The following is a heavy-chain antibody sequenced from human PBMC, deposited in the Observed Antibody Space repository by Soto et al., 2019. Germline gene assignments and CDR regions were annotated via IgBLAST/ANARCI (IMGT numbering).Heavy chain of an antibody. CDR1: GFTFSSYA. CDR2: ISGSGGST. J-gene: IGHJ3*02. Sequence: EVQLLESGGGLVQPGGSLRLSCAASGFTFSSYAMSWVRQAPGKGLEWVSAISGSGGSTYYADSVKGRFTISRDNSKNTVYLQMNSLRAEDTAVYYCAKEVPITMIVAEGAFDIWGQGTMVTVSS. CDR3: AKEVPITMIVAEGAFDI. D-gene: IGHD3-22*01. V-gene: IGHV3-23*01.